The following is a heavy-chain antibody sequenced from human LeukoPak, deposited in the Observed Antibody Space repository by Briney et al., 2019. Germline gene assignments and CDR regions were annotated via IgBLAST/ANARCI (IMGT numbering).Heavy chain of an antibody. D-gene: IGHD2-2*01. J-gene: IGHJ4*02. CDR2: ISAYNGNT. V-gene: IGHV1-18*01. Sequence: ASVKVSCKASGYTFTSYGISWVRQAPGQGLEWMGWISAYNGNTNYAQKLQGRVTMTTDTSTSTAYMELRSLRSDDTAVYYCARDRCSSTSCYLVYWGQGTLVTVSS. CDR1: GYTFTSYG. CDR3: ARDRCSSTSCYLVY.